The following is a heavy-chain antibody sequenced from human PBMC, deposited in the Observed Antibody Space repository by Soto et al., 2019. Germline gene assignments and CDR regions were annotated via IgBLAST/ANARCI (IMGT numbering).Heavy chain of an antibody. CDR1: GGSFSGYY. Sequence: SETLSLTCAVYGGSFSGYYWSWIRQPPGKGLEWIGEVNHSGSTNYNPSLKSRVTISVDTSKNQFSLKLSSVTAADTAVYYCARLNYDFWSGYYTEYYYYYMDVWGKGTTVT. V-gene: IGHV4-34*01. J-gene: IGHJ6*03. CDR2: VNHSGST. D-gene: IGHD3-3*01. CDR3: ARLNYDFWSGYYTEYYYYYMDV.